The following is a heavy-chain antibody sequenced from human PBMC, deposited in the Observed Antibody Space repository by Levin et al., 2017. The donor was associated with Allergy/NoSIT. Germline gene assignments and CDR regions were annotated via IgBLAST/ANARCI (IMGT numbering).Heavy chain of an antibody. J-gene: IGHJ5*02. CDR3: AKDRRLYSSSWPYNWFDP. V-gene: IGHV3-23*01. Sequence: GESLKISCAASGFTFSSYAMSWVRQAPGKGLEWVSAISGSGGSTYYADSVKGRFTISRDNSKNTLYLQMNSLRAEDTAVYYCAKDRRLYSSSWPYNWFDPWGQGTLVTVSS. CDR2: ISGSGGST. CDR1: GFTFSSYA. D-gene: IGHD6-13*01.